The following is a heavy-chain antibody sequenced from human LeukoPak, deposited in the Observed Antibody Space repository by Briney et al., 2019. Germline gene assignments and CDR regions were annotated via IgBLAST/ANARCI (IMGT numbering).Heavy chain of an antibody. D-gene: IGHD3-9*01. CDR3: ARSVFFDWTESNWFDP. CDR1: GFTFDDYG. Sequence: GGSLRLSCAASGFTFDDYGMSWVRQAPGKGLEWVSGINWNGGSRGYADTVKGRFTISRDNAKNSLYLQMNSMRAEDTALYYCARSVFFDWTESNWFDPSGQGALVTVSS. V-gene: IGHV3-20*04. CDR2: INWNGGSR. J-gene: IGHJ5*02.